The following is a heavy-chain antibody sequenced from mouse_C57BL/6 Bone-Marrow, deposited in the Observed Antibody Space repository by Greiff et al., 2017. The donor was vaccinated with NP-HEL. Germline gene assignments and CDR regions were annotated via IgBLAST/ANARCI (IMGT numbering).Heavy chain of an antibody. D-gene: IGHD1-1*01. J-gene: IGHJ1*03. CDR3: HYYYGSSYDWYFDV. V-gene: IGHV1-55*01. Sequence: QVQLQQPGAELVKPGASVKMSCKASGYTFTSYWITWVKQRPGQGLEWIGDIYPGSGSTNYIEKFKSKATLTVATSSSTAYMQLSSLTSEDSAVYYCHYYYGSSYDWYFDVWGTGTTVTVSS. CDR1: GYTFTSYW. CDR2: IYPGSGST.